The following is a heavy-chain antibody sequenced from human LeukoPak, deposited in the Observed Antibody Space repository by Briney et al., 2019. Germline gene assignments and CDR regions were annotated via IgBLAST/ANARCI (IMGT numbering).Heavy chain of an antibody. V-gene: IGHV1-8*01. CDR3: ARAPSITGTTPPGY. CDR2: KNPSSGNT. D-gene: IGHD1-7*01. J-gene: IGHJ4*02. CDR1: GYTFTSYD. Sequence: ASVKVSCKASGYTFTSYDINWVRQATGQGLEWMGWKNPSSGNTGYAQKFQGRVTMTRNTSISTAYMELSSLRSEDTAVYYCARAPSITGTTPPGYWGQGTLVTVSS.